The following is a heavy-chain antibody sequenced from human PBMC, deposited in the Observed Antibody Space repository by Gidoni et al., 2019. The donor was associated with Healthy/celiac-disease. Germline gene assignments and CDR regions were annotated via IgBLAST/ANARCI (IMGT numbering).Heavy chain of an antibody. V-gene: IGHV3-7*01. CDR3: ARSRWLQFQDAFDI. Sequence: EVQLVESVGGLAQSGGSLRLSSAASGLPFSSYWMSWVRQAPGKGLEWVANIKQDGSEKYYVDSAKGRFTISRDNAKNSLYLQMNSLRAEDTAVYYCARSRWLQFQDAFDIWGQGTMVTVSS. D-gene: IGHD5-12*01. CDR2: IKQDGSEK. CDR1: GLPFSSYW. J-gene: IGHJ3*02.